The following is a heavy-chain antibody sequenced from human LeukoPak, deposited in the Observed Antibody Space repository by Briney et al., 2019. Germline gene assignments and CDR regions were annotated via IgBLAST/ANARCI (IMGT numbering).Heavy chain of an antibody. CDR2: IYSGGST. J-gene: IGHJ4*02. Sequence: GGSLRLSCAASGFTFSSYAMSWVRQAPGKGLEWVSVIYSGGSTYYADSVKGRFTISRDNSKNTLYLQMNSLRAEDTAVYYCARESYYYDSSGYSNSFDYWGQGTLVTVSS. CDR3: ARESYYYDSSGYSNSFDY. V-gene: IGHV3-66*01. CDR1: GFTFSSYA. D-gene: IGHD3-22*01.